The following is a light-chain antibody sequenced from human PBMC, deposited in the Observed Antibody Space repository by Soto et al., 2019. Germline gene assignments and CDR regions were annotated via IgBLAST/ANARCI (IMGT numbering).Light chain of an antibody. CDR3: CSYAGSYTFGV. CDR1: SSDVGGYNY. V-gene: IGLV2-11*01. J-gene: IGLJ2*01. Sequence: QSALTQPRSVSGSPGQSVTISCTGTSSDVGGYNYVSWYQQHPGKAPKLMIYDVSKRPSGVPDRFSGSKSGNTASLTISGLQAEDEADYYCCSYAGSYTFGVFGGGTKQTVL. CDR2: DVS.